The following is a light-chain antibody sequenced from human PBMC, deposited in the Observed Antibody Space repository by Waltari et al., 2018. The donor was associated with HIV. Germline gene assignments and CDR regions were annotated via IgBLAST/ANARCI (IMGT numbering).Light chain of an antibody. CDR1: TTNIGRYNL. V-gene: IGLV2-23*02. CDR2: EVN. CDR3: CSYAGSSNVV. J-gene: IGLJ2*01. Sequence: QSALTQSASVSGSPGQSITISCTGTTTNIGRYNLSSWYQQHPGKAPKVIIYEVNKRPSGVSNRFSGSTSGSTASLTISGLQAEDEADYYCCSYAGSSNVVFGGGTKLTVL.